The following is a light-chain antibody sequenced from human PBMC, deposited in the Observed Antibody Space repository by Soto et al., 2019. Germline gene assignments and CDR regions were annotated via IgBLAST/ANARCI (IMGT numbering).Light chain of an antibody. Sequence: QSVLTQPASVSGSPGQSITISCTGTSSDVGDYNYVSWYQQHPGKAPKLMIYEVSNRPSGVSNRFSGSKSGNTASLTISGLQAEDEADYYCSSYTGSITLVFGGGTKLTVL. CDR2: EVS. CDR3: SSYTGSITLV. CDR1: SSDVGDYNY. V-gene: IGLV2-14*01. J-gene: IGLJ3*02.